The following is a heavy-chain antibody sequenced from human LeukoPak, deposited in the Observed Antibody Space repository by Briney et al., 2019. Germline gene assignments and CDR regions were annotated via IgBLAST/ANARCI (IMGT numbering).Heavy chain of an antibody. V-gene: IGHV3-64*01. J-gene: IGHJ4*02. CDR2: ISTNGGST. CDR3: ARGFRYYGSGIDY. CDR1: GFTFSEYS. D-gene: IGHD3-10*01. Sequence: GGSLRLSCAASGFTFSEYSMHWVRQAPGKGLEYVSAISTNGGSTYYANSVKGRFTISRDDPKNTLDLQMGSPRPEDMAVYYCARGFRYYGSGIDYWGQGTLVTVSS.